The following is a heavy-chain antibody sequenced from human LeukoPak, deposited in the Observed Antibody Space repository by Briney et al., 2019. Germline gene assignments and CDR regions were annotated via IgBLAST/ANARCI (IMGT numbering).Heavy chain of an antibody. V-gene: IGHV5-51*01. CDR3: ARALRTGQGDYVPVL. D-gene: IGHD3-16*01. CDR2: IYPGDSET. J-gene: IGHJ4*02. CDR1: GYKFTNYW. Sequence: GESLKNSCKASGYKFTNYWIGWVRQMPGKGLEWMTIIYPGDSETRYSPSFQGQVTISADKSIGTTYLQWSSLKASDTAMYYCARALRTGQGDYVPVLWGQGTLVTVSS.